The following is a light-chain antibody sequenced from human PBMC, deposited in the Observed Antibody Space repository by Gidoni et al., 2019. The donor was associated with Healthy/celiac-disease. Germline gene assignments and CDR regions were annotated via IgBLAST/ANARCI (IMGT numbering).Light chain of an antibody. J-gene: IGKJ1*01. CDR3: QQYNNWPLT. V-gene: IGKV3-15*01. CDR2: GAS. Sequence: EIVMTQSPATLSVSPGERATLSCSASQSVSSNLAWYQQKPGQAPRLLIYGASTRATGIPARFSGSVSGTEFTLTISSLQSEDFAVYYCQQYNNWPLTFGQGTKVEIK. CDR1: QSVSSN.